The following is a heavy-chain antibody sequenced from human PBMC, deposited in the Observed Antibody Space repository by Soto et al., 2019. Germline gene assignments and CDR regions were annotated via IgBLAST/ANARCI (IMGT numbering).Heavy chain of an antibody. D-gene: IGHD3-22*01. CDR1: GFSFSTYD. CDR3: TRPTGYFATSGYYGTFYYYGMDV. Sequence: PGGSLRLSCAASGFSFSTYDMNWVRQAPGKGLEWISYISSSSSTIYYADSVKGRFTISRDNAENSLYLQMNSLRDEDTPVYYCTRPTGYFATSGYYGTFYYYGMDVWDQETTVTVSS. V-gene: IGHV3-48*02. J-gene: IGHJ6*02. CDR2: ISSSSSTI.